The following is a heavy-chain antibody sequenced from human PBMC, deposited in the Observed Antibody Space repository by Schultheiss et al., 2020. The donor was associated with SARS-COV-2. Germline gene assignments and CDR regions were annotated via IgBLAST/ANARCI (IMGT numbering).Heavy chain of an antibody. D-gene: IGHD5-18*01. CDR3: ARDSVDTAMVTGFDY. CDR2: ISSSSSYI. J-gene: IGHJ4*02. Sequence: GGSLRLSCAASGFTFSSYSMNWVRQAPGKGLEWVSSISSSSSYIYYADSVKGRFTISRDNAKNSLYLQMNSLRAEDTAVYYCARDSVDTAMVTGFDYWGQGTLVTVSS. V-gene: IGHV3-21*01. CDR1: GFTFSSYS.